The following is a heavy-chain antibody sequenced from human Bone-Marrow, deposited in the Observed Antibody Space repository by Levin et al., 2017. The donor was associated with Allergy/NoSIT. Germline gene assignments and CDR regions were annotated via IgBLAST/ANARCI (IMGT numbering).Heavy chain of an antibody. CDR3: TRVRRSWIDLDY. CDR1: GDSISSGNW. Sequence: NPSETLSLTCAVSGDSISSGNWWSWVRQTPGKGLEWIGEVYHSGTTNYNPSLKSRVTISVDKSENQFSLNLNSVTAADTAVYYCTRVRRSWIDLDYWGQGILVTVSS. CDR2: VYHSGTT. D-gene: IGHD2-15*01. V-gene: IGHV4-4*02. J-gene: IGHJ4*02.